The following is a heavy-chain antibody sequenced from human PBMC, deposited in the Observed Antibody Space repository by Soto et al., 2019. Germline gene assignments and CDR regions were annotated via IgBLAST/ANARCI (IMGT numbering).Heavy chain of an antibody. D-gene: IGHD2-2*01. CDR3: ATDSPLVPNVMISSGRSAVDY. CDR1: VGTFSPYA. Sequence: QVQLVQSGAEVKKPGSSVKVSCKASVGTFSPYAISWVRQAPGQGLEWVGGIILIFGSGDYAQKFQGRVTIAAGKYTSTAYMELRSLSSEDTATYYCATDSPLVPNVMISSGRSAVDYWVQGTLVTVSS. J-gene: IGHJ4*02. V-gene: IGHV1-69*06. CDR2: IILIFGSG.